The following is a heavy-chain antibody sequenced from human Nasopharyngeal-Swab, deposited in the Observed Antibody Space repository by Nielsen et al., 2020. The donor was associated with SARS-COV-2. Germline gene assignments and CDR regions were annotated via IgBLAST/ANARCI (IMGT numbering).Heavy chain of an antibody. J-gene: IGHJ4*02. Sequence: GGSLRLSCAASGFTFSSYAMHWVRQAPGKGLEWVAVISYDGSNKYYADSVKGRFTISRDNSKNTLYLQMNSLRAEDTAVYYCARYGGGYSSSSGLDYWGQGTLVTVSS. CDR3: ARYGGGYSSSSGLDY. D-gene: IGHD6-6*01. V-gene: IGHV3-30-3*01. CDR1: GFTFSSYA. CDR2: ISYDGSNK.